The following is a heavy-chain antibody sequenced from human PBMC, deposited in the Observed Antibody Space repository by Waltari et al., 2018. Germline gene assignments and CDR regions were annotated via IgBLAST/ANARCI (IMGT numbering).Heavy chain of an antibody. Sequence: QVQLQQWGAGLLKPSETLSLTCAVYGGSFSGYYWSWIRQPPGKGLEWIGEINHSGSTNYNPSLKSRVTISVDTSKNQFSLKLSSVTAADTAVYYCARASYSSSSWRVRDRFGPQRSFDYWGQGTLVTVSS. V-gene: IGHV4-34*01. D-gene: IGHD6-6*01. CDR1: GGSFSGYY. J-gene: IGHJ4*02. CDR2: INHSGST. CDR3: ARASYSSSSWRVRDRFGPQRSFDY.